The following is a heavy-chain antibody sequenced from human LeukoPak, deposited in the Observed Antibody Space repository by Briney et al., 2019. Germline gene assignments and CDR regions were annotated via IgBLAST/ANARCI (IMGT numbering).Heavy chain of an antibody. V-gene: IGHV3-23*01. J-gene: IGHJ4*02. D-gene: IGHD3-9*01. Sequence: GESLRLSCAPSGFTLDTYAMTWVRQAPGKGLEWVSCNDTDGNTYYADSVKGRFTISRDNSKNTLFLQMSSLRAEDTALYYCAKDLMRVTIGYFASWGLGTLVTV. CDR3: AKDLMRVTIGYFAS. CDR1: GFTLDTYA. CDR2: NDTDGNT.